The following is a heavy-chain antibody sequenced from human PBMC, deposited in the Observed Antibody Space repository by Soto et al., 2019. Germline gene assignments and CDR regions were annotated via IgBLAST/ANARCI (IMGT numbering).Heavy chain of an antibody. CDR2: IYYSGST. Sequence: SETLSLTCTVSGGSISSGGYYWSWIRQHPGKGLEWIGYIYYSGSTYYNPSLKSRVTISVDTSKNQFSLKLSSVTAADTAVYYCARSGYYYDSSGFLDYWGQGTLVTVS. D-gene: IGHD3-22*01. V-gene: IGHV4-31*03. CDR3: ARSGYYYDSSGFLDY. CDR1: GGSISSGGYY. J-gene: IGHJ4*02.